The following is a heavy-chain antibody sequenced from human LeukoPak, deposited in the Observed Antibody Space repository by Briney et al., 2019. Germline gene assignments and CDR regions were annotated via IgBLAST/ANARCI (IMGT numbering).Heavy chain of an antibody. J-gene: IGHJ6*03. Sequence: GGSLRLSCAASGFTVSSNYMSWVRQAPGKGLEWVSVIYSGGSTYYADSVKGRFTISRDNAKNSLYLQMNSLRAEDAALYFCARDPYSGSYGPYYYYYMDVWGKGTTVTISS. CDR2: IYSGGST. D-gene: IGHD1-26*01. CDR1: GFTVSSNY. V-gene: IGHV3-53*01. CDR3: ARDPYSGSYGPYYYYYMDV.